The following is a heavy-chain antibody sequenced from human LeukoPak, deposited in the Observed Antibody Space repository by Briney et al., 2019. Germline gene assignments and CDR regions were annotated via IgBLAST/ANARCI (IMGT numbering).Heavy chain of an antibody. Sequence: SETQSLTCTVSGGSISNGGYYWSWIRQHPGKGLEWIGYTYYSGSAYYNPSLKSRVTISVDTSKNQFSLKLSSMTAADTAVYYCARESRSSGSDYWGQGTLVTVSS. CDR2: TYYSGSA. V-gene: IGHV4-31*03. D-gene: IGHD3-22*01. J-gene: IGHJ4*02. CDR3: ARESRSSGSDY. CDR1: GGSISNGGYY.